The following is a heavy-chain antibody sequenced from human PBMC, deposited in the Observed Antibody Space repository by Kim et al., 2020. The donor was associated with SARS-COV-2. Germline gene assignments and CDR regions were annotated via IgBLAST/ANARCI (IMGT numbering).Heavy chain of an antibody. D-gene: IGHD6-13*01. J-gene: IGHJ4*02. V-gene: IGHV3-30*01. Sequence: DPVKGRFTISRDNSKNTLYLQMNSLRAEDTAVYYCAREVDGYSSSWWGGNWGQGTLVTVSS. CDR3: AREVDGYSSSWWGGN.